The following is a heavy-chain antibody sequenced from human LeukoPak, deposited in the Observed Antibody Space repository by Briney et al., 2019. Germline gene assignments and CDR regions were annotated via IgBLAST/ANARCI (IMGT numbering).Heavy chain of an antibody. CDR2: IYTSGST. CDR3: ARHYHDFWSGYYLDL. CDR1: GGSIRSFY. J-gene: IGHJ4*02. V-gene: IGHV4-4*09. D-gene: IGHD3-3*01. Sequence: LEPLSLPCPVLGGSIRSFYWSWVRPPPGQGMEWIGFIYTSGSTNYNPSLKSRVTISVDTSKNQFSLKLSSVTAADTAVYYCARHYHDFWSGYYLDLWGQGTLVTVSS.